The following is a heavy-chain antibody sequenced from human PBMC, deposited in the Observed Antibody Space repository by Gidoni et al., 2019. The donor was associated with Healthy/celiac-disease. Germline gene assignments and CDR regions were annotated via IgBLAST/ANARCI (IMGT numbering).Heavy chain of an antibody. Sequence: QVQLVQSGAEGKKPGASVKVSCKASGYTYTSHYMHWGRQAPGQGLEWMGIINPSGGSTSYAQKFQGRVTMTRDTSTSTVYMELSSLRSEDTAVYYCARCLLFVGSDFDYWGQGTLVTVSS. V-gene: IGHV1-46*01. CDR1: GYTYTSHY. CDR3: ARCLLFVGSDFDY. D-gene: IGHD3-10*01. J-gene: IGHJ4*02. CDR2: INPSGGST.